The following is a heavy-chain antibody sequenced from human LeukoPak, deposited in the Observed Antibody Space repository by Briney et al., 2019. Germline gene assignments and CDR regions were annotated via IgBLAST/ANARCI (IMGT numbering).Heavy chain of an antibody. Sequence: GGSLRLSCAASGFTFDDYAMHWVRQAPGKGLEWVSGISWNSGSIGYADSVKGRFTISRDNAKNSLYLQMNSLRAEGMALYYCAKDLGVAGDDAFDIWGQGTMVTVSS. J-gene: IGHJ3*02. CDR3: AKDLGVAGDDAFDI. CDR2: ISWNSGSI. V-gene: IGHV3-9*03. D-gene: IGHD6-19*01. CDR1: GFTFDDYA.